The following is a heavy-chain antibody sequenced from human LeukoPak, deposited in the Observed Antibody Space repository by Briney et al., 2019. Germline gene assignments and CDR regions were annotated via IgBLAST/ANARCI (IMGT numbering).Heavy chain of an antibody. V-gene: IGHV4-59*01. CDR1: GFTFSSYG. CDR3: ARDTSSWPTLEY. Sequence: GSLRLSCAASGFTFSSYGMHWVRQAPGKGLEWIGYIYYSGSTNYNPSLKSRVTISVDTSKNQFSLKLTSVTAADTAVYYCARDTSSWPTLEYWGPGTLVTVSS. D-gene: IGHD6-13*01. CDR2: IYYSGST. J-gene: IGHJ4*02.